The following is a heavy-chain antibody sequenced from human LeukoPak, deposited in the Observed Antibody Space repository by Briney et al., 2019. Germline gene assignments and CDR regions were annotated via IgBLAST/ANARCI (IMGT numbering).Heavy chain of an antibody. J-gene: IGHJ4*02. D-gene: IGHD5-24*01. CDR1: GDSISSGDYY. CDR2: ISSSGST. V-gene: IGHV4-61*02. Sequence: SQTLSLTCTVSGDSISSGDYYWSWIRQPAGKGLEWIGRISSSGSTNYNPSLKSRVTISVDTSKNQLSLKLSSVTAADTAVYYCARREGYNFDYWGQGTLVTVSS. CDR3: ARREGYNFDY.